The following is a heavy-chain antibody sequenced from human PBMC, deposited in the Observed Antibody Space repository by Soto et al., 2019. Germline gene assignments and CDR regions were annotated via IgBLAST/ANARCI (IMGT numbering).Heavy chain of an antibody. V-gene: IGHV1-69*13. CDR1: GGTFSSYA. D-gene: IGHD5-12*01. Sequence: GASVKVSCKASGGTFSSYAISWVRQAPGQGLEWMGGIIPIFGTANYAQKFQGRVTITADESTSTAYMELSSLRSEDTVVYYCARLHADGYNTNWGQGTLVTVSS. CDR3: ARLHADGYNTN. CDR2: IIPIFGTA. J-gene: IGHJ4*02.